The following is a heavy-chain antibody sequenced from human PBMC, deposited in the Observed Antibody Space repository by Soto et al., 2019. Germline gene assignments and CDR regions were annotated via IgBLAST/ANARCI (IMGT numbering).Heavy chain of an antibody. CDR2: ISIRGGDE. CDR3: ARGTIVARKHLDS. J-gene: IGHJ4*02. V-gene: IGHV3-30*03. Sequence: QVQLVESVGGVVQPGKSLRLSCAASGFTFSSYAMHWAREAPGKWLEWVTVISIRGGDEYYAESVRGRFTISRDDSKNTLYLQMDSLRVEDTAVYYCARGTIVARKHLDSWGPGTLVTVSS. CDR1: GFTFSSYA. D-gene: IGHD1-1*01.